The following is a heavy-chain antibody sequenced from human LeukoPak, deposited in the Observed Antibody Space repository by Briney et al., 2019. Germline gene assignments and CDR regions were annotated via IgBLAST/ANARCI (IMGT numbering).Heavy chain of an antibody. V-gene: IGHV1-8*01. D-gene: IGHD2-15*01. CDR2: MNPNSGNT. CDR3: ARGRYCSGGSCYSDWYFDL. J-gene: IGHJ2*01. CDR1: GYTFTSYD. Sequence: GASVKVSCKAPGYTFTSYDINWVRQATGQGLEWMGWMNPNSGNTGYAQKFQGRVTMTRNTSISTAYMELSSLRSEDTAVYYCARGRYCSGGSCYSDWYFDLWGRGTLVTVSS.